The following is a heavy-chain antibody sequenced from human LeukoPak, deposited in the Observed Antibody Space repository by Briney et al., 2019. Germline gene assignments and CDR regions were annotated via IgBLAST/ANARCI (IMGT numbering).Heavy chain of an antibody. V-gene: IGHV4-59*01. J-gene: IGHJ4*02. CDR2: ISYSGST. CDR1: GGSINTYY. CDR3: ARSGGYSGYDVDY. Sequence: SETLSLTCTVSGGSINTYYWHWIRQPPGKGLEWIGYISYSGSTNYNPSLKSRVNTSIDKSKNQFSLNLSSVTAADTAVYYCARSGGYSGYDVDYWGQGTLVTGSS. D-gene: IGHD5-12*01.